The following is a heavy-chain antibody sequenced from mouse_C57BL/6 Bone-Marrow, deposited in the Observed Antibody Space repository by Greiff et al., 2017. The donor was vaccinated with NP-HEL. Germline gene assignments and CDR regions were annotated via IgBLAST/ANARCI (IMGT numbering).Heavy chain of an antibody. V-gene: IGHV1-18*01. J-gene: IGHJ2*01. Sequence: VQLQQSGPELVKPGASVKIPCKASGYTFTDYNMDWVKQSHGKSLEWIGDINPNNGGTIYNQKFKGKATLTVDKSSSTAYMELRSLTSEDTAVYYCARTVSITTAFDYWGQGTTLTVSS. D-gene: IGHD1-1*01. CDR3: ARTVSITTAFDY. CDR1: GYTFTDYN. CDR2: INPNNGGT.